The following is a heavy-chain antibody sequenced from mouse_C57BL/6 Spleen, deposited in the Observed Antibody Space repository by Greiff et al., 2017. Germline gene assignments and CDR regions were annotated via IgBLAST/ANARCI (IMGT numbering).Heavy chain of an antibody. Sequence: VQLQQSGPGLVQPSQSLSITCTVSGFSLTSYGVHWVRQSPGKGLEWLGVIWRGGSTDYNAAFMSRLSITKDNSKSQVFFKMNSLQADDTAIYYGAKKGYYGSSSYAMDYWGQGTSVTVSS. D-gene: IGHD1-1*01. CDR1: GFSLTSYG. CDR2: IWRGGST. V-gene: IGHV2-5*01. J-gene: IGHJ4*01. CDR3: AKKGYYGSSSYAMDY.